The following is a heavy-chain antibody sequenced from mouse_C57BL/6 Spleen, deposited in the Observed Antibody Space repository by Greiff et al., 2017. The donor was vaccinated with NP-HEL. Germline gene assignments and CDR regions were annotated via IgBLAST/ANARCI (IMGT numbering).Heavy chain of an antibody. J-gene: IGHJ1*03. CDR1: GYTFTSYW. V-gene: IGHV1-64*01. CDR3: ARSNTEWYFDV. Sequence: QVQLKQPGAELVKPGASVKLSCKASGYTFTSYWMHWVKQRPGQGLEWIGMIHPNSGSTNYNEKFKSKATLTVDKSSSTAYMQLSSLTSEDSAVYYCARSNTEWYFDVWGTGTTVTVSS. CDR2: IHPNSGST. D-gene: IGHD1-1*01.